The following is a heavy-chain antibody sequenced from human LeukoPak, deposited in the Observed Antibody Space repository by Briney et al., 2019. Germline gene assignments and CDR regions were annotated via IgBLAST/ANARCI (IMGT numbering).Heavy chain of an antibody. CDR3: ASSEGYTDAFQS. CDR2: ISPSGGST. CDR1: GYTFTSNY. D-gene: IGHD2-2*02. J-gene: IGHJ3*02. V-gene: IGHV1-46*01. Sequence: GASVTVSFKAFGYTFTSNYMHWVRQAPGQGPEGMGVISPSGGSTTYPQKFQGRVTLTRDMSISTAYMELTRLRSDDTAVYYCASSEGYTDAFQSWGQGTMVTVS.